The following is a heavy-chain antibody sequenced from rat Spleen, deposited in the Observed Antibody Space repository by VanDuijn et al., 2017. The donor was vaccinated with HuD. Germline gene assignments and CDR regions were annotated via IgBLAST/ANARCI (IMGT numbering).Heavy chain of an antibody. V-gene: IGHV5-7*01. CDR2: IIYDGSIT. D-gene: IGHD1-6*01. CDR3: TTAGYTTDYYDAGGFDD. Sequence: EVQLVESGGDLVQPGRSLKLSCTASGFTFSDYNMAWVRQAPEKGVEWVAVIIYDGSITYYRDSVKGRFTIARDNAKSTLYLQMDRLRSEDTATYYCTTAGYTTDYYDAGGFDDWGQGVMVTVSS. CDR1: GFTFSDYN. J-gene: IGHJ2*01.